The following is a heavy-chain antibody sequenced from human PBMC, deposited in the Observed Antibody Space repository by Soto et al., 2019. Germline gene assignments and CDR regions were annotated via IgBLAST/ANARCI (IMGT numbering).Heavy chain of an antibody. D-gene: IGHD6-13*01. CDR2: ISGSDGST. CDR1: GITFSSYA. V-gene: IGHV3-23*01. Sequence: EVQLLESGGGLVQPGGYLRISCAASGITFSSYAMNWVRQAPGKGLEWVSVISGSDGSTYYADSVKGRFTISRDNSKNTLNLQMNSLRAEDTAVYYCARRSSSWYFDYWGQGTLVTVSS. J-gene: IGHJ4*02. CDR3: ARRSSSWYFDY.